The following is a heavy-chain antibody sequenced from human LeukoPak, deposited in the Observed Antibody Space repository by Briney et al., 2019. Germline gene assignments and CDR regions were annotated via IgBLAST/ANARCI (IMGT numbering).Heavy chain of an antibody. CDR1: GVSITSYH. D-gene: IGHD5-18*01. CDR2: IHASGSS. J-gene: IGHJ4*02. Sequence: SETLSLTCTVSGVSITSYHWSGVRQPAGRELEWIGRIHASGSSNYNPSLKSRVTMSVDTSKNQFSLKLTSVTAADTAVYYCARDGLYSYGYSYFDYWGQGTLVTVSS. V-gene: IGHV4-4*07. CDR3: ARDGLYSYGYSYFDY.